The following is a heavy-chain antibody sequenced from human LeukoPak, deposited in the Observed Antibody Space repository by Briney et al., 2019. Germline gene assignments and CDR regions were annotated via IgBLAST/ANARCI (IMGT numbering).Heavy chain of an antibody. CDR2: ISYDGTNK. V-gene: IGHV3-30-3*01. CDR3: VRDQKQYYYYYYGMDV. Sequence: GGSLRLSCAAFGFTFSRYSMHWVRQAPGKGLEWVAVISYDGTNKYYGDSVKGRFTMSRDNSKNTLSLQMTSLRDEDTAVYYCVRDQKQYYYYYYGMDVWGQGTTVTVSS. J-gene: IGHJ6*02. CDR1: GFTFSRYS. D-gene: IGHD4-11*01.